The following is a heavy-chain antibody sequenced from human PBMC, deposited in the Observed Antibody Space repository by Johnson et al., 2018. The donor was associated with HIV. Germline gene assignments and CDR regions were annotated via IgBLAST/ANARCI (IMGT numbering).Heavy chain of an antibody. CDR3: ARIQYNFWSDPDAFDI. CDR1: GFTFSSYA. J-gene: IGHJ3*02. V-gene: IGHV3-48*03. CDR2: ISSSGSTI. Sequence: VQLVESGGGLVQPGGSLRLSCAASGFTFSSYAMHWVRQAPAKGLEWVSYISSSGSTIYSADSVKGRFTISRDNAKNSLYLQINSLRAEDTAVYYCARIQYNFWSDPDAFDIWGQGTIVIVSS. D-gene: IGHD3-3*01.